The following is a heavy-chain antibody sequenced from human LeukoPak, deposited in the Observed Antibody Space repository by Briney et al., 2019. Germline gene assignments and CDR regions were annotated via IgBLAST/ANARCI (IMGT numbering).Heavy chain of an antibody. Sequence: GGSLRLSCAASGFTFSSYAMHWVRQAPGKGLEWVASISYDGSKKYYADSLKGRFTISRDNSKKTLYLQMNSLRAEDTAVYYCAKDGTLYGHPDYWAQGTLSTVS. D-gene: IGHD4-17*01. CDR3: AKDGTLYGHPDY. J-gene: IGHJ4*02. CDR1: GFTFSSYA. CDR2: ISYDGSKK. V-gene: IGHV3-30-3*01.